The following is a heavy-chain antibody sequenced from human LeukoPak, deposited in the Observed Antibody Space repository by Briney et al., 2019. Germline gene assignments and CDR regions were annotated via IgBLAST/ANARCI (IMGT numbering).Heavy chain of an antibody. D-gene: IGHD4-17*01. CDR3: AGLRSNISHYFGMDV. V-gene: IGHV3-30*03. CDR2: ISFDGSNT. J-gene: IGHJ6*02. Sequence: GRSLRLSCAASGFTLSSYGMHWVRQAPGKGLEWVAVISFDGSNTYYADSVKGRFTISRDNSKNMLYLQMNSLRAEDTAVYYCAGLRSNISHYFGMDVWGQGTTVTVSS. CDR1: GFTLSSYG.